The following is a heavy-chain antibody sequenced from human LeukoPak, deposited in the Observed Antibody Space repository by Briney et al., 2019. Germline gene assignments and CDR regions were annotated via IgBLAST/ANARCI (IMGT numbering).Heavy chain of an antibody. J-gene: IGHJ4*02. Sequence: PSETLSLTCAVYGGSFSGYYWSWIRQPPGKGLEWMGEINHSGSTNYNPSLKSRVTISVDTSKNQFSLKLSSVTAADTAVYYCARMGLDYGGSPGYYFDYWGQGTLVTVSS. CDR3: ARMGLDYGGSPGYYFDY. CDR2: INHSGST. V-gene: IGHV4-34*01. CDR1: GGSFSGYY. D-gene: IGHD4-17*01.